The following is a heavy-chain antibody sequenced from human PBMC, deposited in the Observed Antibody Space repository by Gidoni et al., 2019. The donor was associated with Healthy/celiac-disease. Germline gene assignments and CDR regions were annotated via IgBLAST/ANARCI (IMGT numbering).Heavy chain of an antibody. D-gene: IGHD5-18*01. V-gene: IGHV3-23*01. CDR1: GFTFSSYA. J-gene: IGHJ4*02. CDR2: ISGSGGST. Sequence: EVQLLESGGGLVQPGGSLRLSCAASGFTFSSYAMSWVRQAPGKGLEWVSAISGSGGSTYYADSVKGRFTISRDNSKNTLYLQMNSLRAEDTAVYYCAKFGGDVDTAMPGQNYYPQNYYFDYWGQGTLVTVSS. CDR3: AKFGGDVDTAMPGQNYYPQNYYFDY.